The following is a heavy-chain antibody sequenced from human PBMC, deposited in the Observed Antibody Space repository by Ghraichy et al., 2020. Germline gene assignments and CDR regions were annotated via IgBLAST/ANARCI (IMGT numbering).Heavy chain of an antibody. J-gene: IGHJ4*02. D-gene: IGHD3-22*01. V-gene: IGHV1-8*01. CDR3: VRRAEYYDSSAYLF. CDR1: GYTFTSYD. CDR2: MNPDSSNT. Sequence: ASVKVSCKASGYTFTSYDINWVRQATGQGLEWMGWMNPDSSNTGYAQKFQGRVTMTRDTSISTAYMELSSLRSEDTAVYYCVRRAEYYDSSAYLFWGQGTLVTVSS.